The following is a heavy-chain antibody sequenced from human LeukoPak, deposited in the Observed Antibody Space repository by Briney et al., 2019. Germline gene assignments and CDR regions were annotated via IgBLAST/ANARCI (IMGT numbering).Heavy chain of an antibody. CDR3: ARDRDGRGYYYYGMDV. Sequence: GGSLRLSCAASGFTFSNYAMNWVRQAPGRGLEWVSAISGSGGSTYYADSVKGRFTISRDNAKNSLYLQMNSLRAEDTAVYYCARDRDGRGYYYYGMDVWGQGTTVTVSS. CDR2: ISGSGGST. J-gene: IGHJ6*02. CDR1: GFTFSNYA. D-gene: IGHD3-10*01. V-gene: IGHV3-23*01.